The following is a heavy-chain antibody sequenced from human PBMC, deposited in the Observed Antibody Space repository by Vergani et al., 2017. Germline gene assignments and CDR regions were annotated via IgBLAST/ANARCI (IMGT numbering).Heavy chain of an antibody. CDR1: GYTFTGYY. CDR2: INPNSGGT. CDR3: ARGQRAVLRYFDWLLPY. V-gene: IGHV1-2*04. D-gene: IGHD3-9*01. Sequence: QVQLVQSGAEVKKPGASVKVSCKASGYTFTGYYMHWVRQAPGQGLEWMGWINPNSGGTNYAQKFQGWVTMTRDTSISTAYMELSRLRSEDTAVYYCARGQRAVLRYFDWLLPYWGQGTLVTVSS. J-gene: IGHJ4*02.